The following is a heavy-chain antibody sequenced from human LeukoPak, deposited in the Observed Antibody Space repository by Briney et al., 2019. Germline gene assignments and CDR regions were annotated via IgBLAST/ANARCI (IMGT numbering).Heavy chain of an antibody. CDR2: IIPIFGTA. V-gene: IGHV1-69*13. CDR3: ARDIGVVVVPAALNDNWFDP. CDR1: GGTFSSYA. D-gene: IGHD2-2*01. Sequence: SVKVSCKASGGTFSSYAISWVRQAAGQGLEWMGGIIPIFGTANYAQKFQGRVTITADESTSTAYMELSSLRSEDTAVYYCARDIGVVVVPAALNDNWFDPWGQGTLVTVSS. J-gene: IGHJ5*02.